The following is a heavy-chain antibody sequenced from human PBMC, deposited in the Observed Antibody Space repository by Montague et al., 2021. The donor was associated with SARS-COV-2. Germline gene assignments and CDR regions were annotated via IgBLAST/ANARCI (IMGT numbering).Heavy chain of an antibody. CDR2: IGGDGRDS. CDR1: GFTFDDYT. J-gene: IGHJ4*02. V-gene: IGHV3-43*02. Sequence: SLRLSCAASGFTFDDYTMYWVRQRPGKGLECVSLIGGDGRDSYYTDYVRGRFTISRDNEKNYHYLYMNNLTTGDSALYYCAKDLSGYDYALYFDRWGRGTRVTVSS. CDR3: AKDLSGYDYALYFDR. D-gene: IGHD5-12*01.